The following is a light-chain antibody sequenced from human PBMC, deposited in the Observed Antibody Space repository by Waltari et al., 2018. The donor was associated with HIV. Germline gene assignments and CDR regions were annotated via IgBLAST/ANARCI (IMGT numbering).Light chain of an antibody. CDR1: KLGDKY. V-gene: IGLV3-1*01. J-gene: IGLJ3*02. Sequence: SYELTQPPSVSVSPGQTASITFSGDKLGDKYACWYQQKPGQSPGLVRYQDIKRPSGIPVRFSVSNSVNTATLTISGTQAMDEAAYYCQAWDSSTAWVFGGGTKLTVL. CDR2: QDI. CDR3: QAWDSSTAWV.